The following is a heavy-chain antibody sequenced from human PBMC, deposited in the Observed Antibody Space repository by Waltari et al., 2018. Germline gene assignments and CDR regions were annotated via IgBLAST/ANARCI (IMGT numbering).Heavy chain of an antibody. CDR1: GGSFSGYY. CDR2: INHSGST. J-gene: IGHJ5*02. Sequence: QVQLQQWGAGLLKPSETLSLTCAVYGGSFSGYYCSWIRPPPGKGLEWIGEINHSGSTNYNPSLKSRVTISVDTSKNQFSLKLSSVTAADTAVYYCARRPGRGYSSSSAWFDPWGQGTLVTVSS. CDR3: ARRPGRGYSSSSAWFDP. V-gene: IGHV4-34*01. D-gene: IGHD6-6*01.